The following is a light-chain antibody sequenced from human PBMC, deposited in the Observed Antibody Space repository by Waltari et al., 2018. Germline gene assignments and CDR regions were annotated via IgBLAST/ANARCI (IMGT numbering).Light chain of an antibody. V-gene: IGKV1-5*03. CDR1: QSISSW. CDR2: KAS. Sequence: DLQMTQSPFTLSASVGASVTITCRASQSISSWFAWYQQKPGKAPKLLNYKASILESGVPSRFSGSGSGTEFTLTISSLQPDDFATYYCQQYNNYPFTFGPGTKVDIK. J-gene: IGKJ3*01. CDR3: QQYNNYPFT.